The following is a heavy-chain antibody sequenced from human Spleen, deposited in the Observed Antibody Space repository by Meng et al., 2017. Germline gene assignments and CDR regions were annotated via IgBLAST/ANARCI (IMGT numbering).Heavy chain of an antibody. J-gene: IGHJ4*02. CDR1: GGSISSIDW. CDR2: IYHGGDT. D-gene: IGHD6-19*01. Sequence: QGQRQASGPGLVKPSGTLSLTCVVSGGSISSIDWWSWVRQPPGKGLEWIGEIYHGGDTNYNPSLKSRVTIAIDRSKNQFSLKLSSVTAADTAVYYCASWIYSCGWQWGQGTLVTVSS. CDR3: ASWIYSCGWQ. V-gene: IGHV4/OR15-8*02.